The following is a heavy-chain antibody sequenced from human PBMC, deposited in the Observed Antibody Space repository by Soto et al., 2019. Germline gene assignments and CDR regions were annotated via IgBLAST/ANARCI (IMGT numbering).Heavy chain of an antibody. CDR3: AVHGEYDAFNF. V-gene: IGHV3-74*01. CDR1: GISFSRYW. CDR2: MGPDGSST. J-gene: IGHJ3*01. Sequence: AGGSLRLSCAASGISFSRYWTHWVRQAPGKGLEWVSRMGPDGSSTSYADSVKGRFSISRDDAKNTLSLQVNSLRADDTAVYYCAVHGEYDAFNFWGQGTVVTGSS. D-gene: IGHD4-17*01.